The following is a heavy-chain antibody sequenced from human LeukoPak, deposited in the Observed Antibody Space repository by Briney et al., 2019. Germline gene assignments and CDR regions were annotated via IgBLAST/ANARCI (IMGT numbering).Heavy chain of an antibody. CDR1: GFTFTNYE. CDR3: ARPLGYSGSGSYYAY. D-gene: IGHD3-10*01. Sequence: GGSLRLSCSASGFTFTNYEMNWVRQAPGKGLEWVSYISGSGDVIHYADSVKGRFIISRDNAENSLFLQMNSLSAEDAAVYFCARPLGYSGSGSYYAYWGQGTLVTVSS. CDR2: ISGSGDVI. J-gene: IGHJ4*02. V-gene: IGHV3-48*03.